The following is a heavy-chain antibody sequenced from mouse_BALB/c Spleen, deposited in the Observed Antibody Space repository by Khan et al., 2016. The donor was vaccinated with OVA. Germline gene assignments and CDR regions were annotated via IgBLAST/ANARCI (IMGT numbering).Heavy chain of an antibody. J-gene: IGHJ2*01. CDR2: IWADGST. CDR3: ARDGDYFDY. D-gene: IGHD1-1*02. Sequence: QMQLEESGPGLVAPSQSLSITCTVSGFSLTSFGVYWVRQPPGKGLEWLGVIWADGSTNYNSALMSRLSISKDNSKSQVFLKMKSLQTDDTAMYYCARDGDYFDYWGQGTTLTVSS. V-gene: IGHV2-9*02. CDR1: GFSLTSFG.